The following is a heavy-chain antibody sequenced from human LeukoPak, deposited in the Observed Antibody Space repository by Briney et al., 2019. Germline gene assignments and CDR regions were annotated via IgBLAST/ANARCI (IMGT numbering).Heavy chain of an antibody. CDR1: GSTFATYW. CDR3: ATGVTPKNWDMGNYFDY. V-gene: IGHV5-51*01. J-gene: IGHJ4*02. Sequence: GGSLKISCQVSGSTFATYWIGGVRQLPGKGREWMGNIYPDDSDTRYSPSFQAHVTISPDKSISTAYLQWSSLKASDTAMYYCATGVTPKNWDMGNYFDYWGQGTLVTVSS. CDR2: IYPDDSDT. D-gene: IGHD1/OR15-1a*01.